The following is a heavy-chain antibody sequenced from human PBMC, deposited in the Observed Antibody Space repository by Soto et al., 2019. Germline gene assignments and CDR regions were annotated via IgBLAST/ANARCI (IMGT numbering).Heavy chain of an antibody. CDR3: ARAQWLEYYFDY. Sequence: QVQLQESGPGLVKPSQTLSLTCTVSGGSISSGGYYWSWIRQHPGKGLEWIGYIYYSGSTYYNPSRKRRVTISVDTSKNQCSLKLSSVTAADTAVYYCARAQWLEYYFDYWGQGTLVTVSS. CDR1: GGSISSGGYY. V-gene: IGHV4-31*03. CDR2: IYYSGST. J-gene: IGHJ4*02. D-gene: IGHD6-19*01.